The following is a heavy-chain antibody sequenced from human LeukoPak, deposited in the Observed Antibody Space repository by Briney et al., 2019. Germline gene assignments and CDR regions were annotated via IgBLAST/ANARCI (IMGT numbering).Heavy chain of an antibody. J-gene: IGHJ3*02. CDR1: GFTVRSNY. CDR3: AKDANYYDTLDAFDI. D-gene: IGHD3-22*01. CDR2: ISGSGGST. V-gene: IGHV3-23*01. Sequence: GGSLRLSCAASGFTVRSNYMSWVRQAPGKGLEWVSAISGSGGSTYYADSVKGRFTISRDNSKNTLYLQMNSLRAEDTAVYYCAKDANYYDTLDAFDIWGQGTMVTVSS.